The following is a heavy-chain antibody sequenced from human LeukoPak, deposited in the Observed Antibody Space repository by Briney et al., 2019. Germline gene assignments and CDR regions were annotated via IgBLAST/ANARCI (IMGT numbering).Heavy chain of an antibody. CDR1: GGPFSGYY. CDR2: INHSGST. J-gene: IGHJ4*02. CDR3: ANGYAFDY. D-gene: IGHD5-18*01. V-gene: IGHV4-34*01. Sequence: SDTLSLTCAVYGGPFSGYYWSWIRQPPGKGLEWIGEINHSGSTNYNPSLKSRVTISVDTSKNQFSLKLSSVTAADTAVYYCANGYAFDYWGQGTLVTVSS.